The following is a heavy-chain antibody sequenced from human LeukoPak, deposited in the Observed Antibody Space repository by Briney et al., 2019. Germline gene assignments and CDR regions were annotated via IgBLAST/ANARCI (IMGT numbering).Heavy chain of an antibody. J-gene: IGHJ4*02. Sequence: GGSQRLSCAASGFAFSSFVMHWVRQAPGRGLEWVAVISYDGTNRYFADSVKGRFAISRDNPKHTLYLQMSSLRPEDTAVYYCAKDVGKWESLHFFDYWGQGTLVTVSS. D-gene: IGHD1-26*01. CDR2: ISYDGTNR. CDR1: GFAFSSFV. V-gene: IGHV3-30*09. CDR3: AKDVGKWESLHFFDY.